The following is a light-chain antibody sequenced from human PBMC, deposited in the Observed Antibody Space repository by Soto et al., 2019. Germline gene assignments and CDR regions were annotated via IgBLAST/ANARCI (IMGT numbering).Light chain of an antibody. V-gene: IGKV3-15*01. CDR1: QSVSRK. J-gene: IGKJ5*01. CDR2: GAS. CDR3: QQLNSYPIT. Sequence: EVLMIQSPATLSVSPGERATLSCMAIQSVSRKLAWYEQTGGQAPRLLIYGASTRAADVPARFSGGGSGTDFTLTISSLQPEDFETYYCQQLNSYPITFGQGTRLEIK.